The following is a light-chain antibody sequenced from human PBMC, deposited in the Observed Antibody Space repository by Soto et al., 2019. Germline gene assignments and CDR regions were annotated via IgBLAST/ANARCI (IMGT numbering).Light chain of an antibody. J-gene: IGKJ1*01. CDR2: GAS. CDR3: QQYNNWPPWT. V-gene: IGKV3-15*01. Sequence: EVVMTQSPATLSVSPGERATLSSRASQSVTTNMAWYQQKPGQAPRLLIYGASTRATGIPARFSGSGSGTDFTLTISSLQSEDFAVYYCQQYNNWPPWTFGQGTKVDIK. CDR1: QSVTTN.